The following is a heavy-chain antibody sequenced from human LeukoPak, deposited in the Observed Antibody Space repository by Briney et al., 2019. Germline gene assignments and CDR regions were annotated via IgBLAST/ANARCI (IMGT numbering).Heavy chain of an antibody. Sequence: SQTLSLTCALSGDXVSSNSASWNWIRQSPSRGLKWLGRTYYRSKWYNEYAVSVKSRITINPDTSKNRFSLQLNSVTPEDTAVYYCAGSHSSTWYPDCWGQGTLVTVSS. CDR2: TYYRSKWYN. J-gene: IGHJ4*02. CDR1: GDXVSSNSAS. V-gene: IGHV6-1*01. D-gene: IGHD2-2*01. CDR3: AGSHSSTWYPDC.